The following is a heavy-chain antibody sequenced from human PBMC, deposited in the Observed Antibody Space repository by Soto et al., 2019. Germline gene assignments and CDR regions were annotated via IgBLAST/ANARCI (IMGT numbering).Heavy chain of an antibody. D-gene: IGHD2-8*01. Sequence: SQTLSLTCAISGDSVSNNGAAWNWIRQSPSGGLEWLGRTYYRSKWFNDYAVSVKSRITISPDTSKNQFSLQLNAVTPDDTAVYYCARFRYCTNGVCYNYYYYGMDVWGQGTTVTVSS. CDR2: TYYRSKWFN. J-gene: IGHJ6*02. CDR1: GDSVSNNGAA. V-gene: IGHV6-1*01. CDR3: ARFRYCTNGVCYNYYYYGMDV.